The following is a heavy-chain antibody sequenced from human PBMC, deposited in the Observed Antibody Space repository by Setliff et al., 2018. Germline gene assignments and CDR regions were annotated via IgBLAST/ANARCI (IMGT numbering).Heavy chain of an antibody. J-gene: IGHJ5*02. CDR1: GYTFTSYA. V-gene: IGHV1-3*01. Sequence: ASVKVSCKASGYTFTSYAIHWVRQAPGQRLEWMGWINAGNGNTNYAQRFQGRVTTTIDTSTNTAYMELRSLRSDDTAVYYCALEEYTSRWTKRFDPWGQGTLVTVSS. CDR3: ALEEYTSRWTKRFDP. CDR2: INAGNGNT. D-gene: IGHD6-13*01.